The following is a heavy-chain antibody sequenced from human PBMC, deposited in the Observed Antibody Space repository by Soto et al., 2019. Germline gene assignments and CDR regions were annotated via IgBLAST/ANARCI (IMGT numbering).Heavy chain of an antibody. Sequence: QVQLVQPGAEVKKPGASMKVSCKASGYTFTSYAMHWVRQAPGQRLEWMGWINAGNGNTKYSQKFQGRVTITRDTSASTAYMELSSLRSEDTAVYYCAKSATVPAAIAYWGQGTLVTVSS. J-gene: IGHJ4*02. V-gene: IGHV1-3*01. CDR1: GYTFTSYA. CDR3: AKSATVPAAIAY. CDR2: INAGNGNT. D-gene: IGHD2-2*02.